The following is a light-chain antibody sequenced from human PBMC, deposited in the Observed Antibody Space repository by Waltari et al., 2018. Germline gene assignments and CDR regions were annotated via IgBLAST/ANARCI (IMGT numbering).Light chain of an antibody. CDR1: SSDVGGYNY. CDR3: CSYAGSYTHVV. CDR2: YVS. V-gene: IGLV2-11*01. Sequence: QSALTQPRSVSGSPGQSVTISCTGTSSDVGGYNYVSWYQQHPGKAPKLMIYYVSKRPSGVPDRFSGSKSGNTASLTISGLQAEDEADYYCCSYAGSYTHVVFGGGTKLTVL. J-gene: IGLJ2*01.